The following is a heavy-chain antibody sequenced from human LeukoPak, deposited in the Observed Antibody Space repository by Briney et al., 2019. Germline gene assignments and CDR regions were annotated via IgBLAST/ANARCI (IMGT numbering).Heavy chain of an antibody. V-gene: IGHV1-58*02. J-gene: IGHJ3*02. CDR2: IVVGSGNT. CDR1: GFTFTSSA. CDR3: EAITYYDFWSGPFAFDI. Sequence: SVKVSCKASGFTFTSSAMQWVRQARGQRLEWIGWIVVGSGNTNYAQKFQERVTITRDMSTSTAYMELSSLRSEDTAVYYCEAITYYDFWSGPFAFDIWGQGTMVTVSS. D-gene: IGHD3-3*01.